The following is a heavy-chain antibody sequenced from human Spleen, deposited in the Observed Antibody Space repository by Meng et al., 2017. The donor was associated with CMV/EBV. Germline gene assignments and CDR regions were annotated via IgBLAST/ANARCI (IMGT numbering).Heavy chain of an antibody. Sequence: LSLTCAASGFTFSGYSMHWVRQAPGKGLEWVTFISYDGSNKYYADSVKGRFTISRDNSKNTLYLQMNSLRAEDTAVYYCANSHGGSYGGFDYWGQGTLVTVSS. CDR3: ANSHGGSYGGFDY. D-gene: IGHD1-26*01. V-gene: IGHV3-30*04. J-gene: IGHJ4*02. CDR1: GFTFSGYS. CDR2: ISYDGSNK.